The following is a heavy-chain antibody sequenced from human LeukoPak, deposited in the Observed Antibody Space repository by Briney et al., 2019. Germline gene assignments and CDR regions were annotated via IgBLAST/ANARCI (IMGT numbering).Heavy chain of an antibody. CDR1: GFTFSSFS. V-gene: IGHV3-48*02. D-gene: IGHD1-14*01. CDR2: ISSSSSTI. CDR3: ARRLYPEI. J-gene: IGHJ3*02. Sequence: GGFLRLSCAASGFTFSSFSFNWVRQAPGKGLEWVSYISSSSSTIYYADSVKGRFTISRDNANNSLYLQMNSLRDEDTAVYYCARRLYPEIWGQGTMVTVSS.